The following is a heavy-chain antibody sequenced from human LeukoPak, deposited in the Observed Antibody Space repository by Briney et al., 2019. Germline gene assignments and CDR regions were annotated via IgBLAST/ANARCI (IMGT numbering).Heavy chain of an antibody. Sequence: SETLSLTCAVSGGSISSSNWWSWVRQPPGKGLEWIGSIYYSGSTYYNPSLKSRVTISVDTSKNQFSLKLSSVTAADTAVYYCASSLDYGDYVDYWGQGTLVTVSS. CDR2: IYYSGST. V-gene: IGHV4-39*01. CDR3: ASSLDYGDYVDY. D-gene: IGHD4-17*01. CDR1: GGSISSSNW. J-gene: IGHJ4*02.